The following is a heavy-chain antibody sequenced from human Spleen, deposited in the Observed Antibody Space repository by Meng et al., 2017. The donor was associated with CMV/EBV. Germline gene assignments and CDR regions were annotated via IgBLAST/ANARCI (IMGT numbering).Heavy chain of an antibody. J-gene: IGHJ4*02. CDR2: IDPILGET. V-gene: IGHV1-69*10. CDR3: GRVHAPPGFCDGATVWDRYYFDS. Sequence: SVKVSCKASETNFSIYSINWVRQAPGQGLEWMGGIDPILGETTYAQKFQGRVTITADKSTRTAYMELSSLRSEDTAVYYCGRVHAPPGFCDGATVWDRYYFDSWGQGTVVTVSS. CDR1: ETNFSIYS. D-gene: IGHD2-15*01.